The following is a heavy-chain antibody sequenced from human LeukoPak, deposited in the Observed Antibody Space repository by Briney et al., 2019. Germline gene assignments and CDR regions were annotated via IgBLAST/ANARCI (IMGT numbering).Heavy chain of an antibody. CDR1: GRTFSTYA. V-gene: IGHV3-23*01. Sequence: GGSLRLSCAASGRTFSTYAMTWVRQAPGKGLEWVSSISLSGDTTYYADSVKGRFTISRDNSNKTLDLQKNSLRVEDTAVYYCATLYSMDVWGKGTTVTVSS. CDR2: ISLSGDTT. J-gene: IGHJ6*03. CDR3: ATLYSMDV.